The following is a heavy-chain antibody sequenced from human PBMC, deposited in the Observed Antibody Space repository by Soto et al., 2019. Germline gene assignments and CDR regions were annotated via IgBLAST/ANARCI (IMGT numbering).Heavy chain of an antibody. J-gene: IGHJ6*03. CDR3: AREVLGLAAAGTYYYYYYMDV. D-gene: IGHD6-13*01. CDR2: ISAYNGNT. V-gene: IGHV1-18*01. Sequence: ASVKVSCKASGYTFTSYGISWVRQAPGQGLEWMGWISAYNGNTNYAQKLQGRVTMTTDTSTSTAYMELRSLRSDDTAVYYCAREVLGLAAAGTYYYYYYMDVWGKGTTVTSP. CDR1: GYTFTSYG.